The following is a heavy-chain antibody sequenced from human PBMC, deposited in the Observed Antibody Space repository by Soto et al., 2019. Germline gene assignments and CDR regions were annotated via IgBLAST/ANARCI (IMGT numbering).Heavy chain of an antibody. J-gene: IGHJ4*02. CDR1: GFVFSNFG. CDR2: IWYDGSKQ. Sequence: QVQLVESGGDVVQPGRSLRLSCVVSGFVFSNFGMHWVRQAPDKGLEWLAVIWYDGSKQYYGDSVKGRFTISRDNSKNTVYLQMNSLRVEDTVVFFCARAPPHPEPYDFDYWGQGTLVTVSS. V-gene: IGHV3-33*01. D-gene: IGHD3-16*01. CDR3: ARAPPHPEPYDFDY.